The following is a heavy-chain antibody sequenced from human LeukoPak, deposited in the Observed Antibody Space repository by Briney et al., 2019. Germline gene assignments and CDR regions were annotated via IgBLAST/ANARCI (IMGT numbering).Heavy chain of an antibody. CDR2: IKQDGSET. CDR1: GFIFSNSW. J-gene: IGHJ4*02. Sequence: GGPLRLSCAASGFIFSNSWMTWVRQSPGKGLEWVANIKQDGSETYYVDSVMGRFTISRLNAKHSVYLQMNSLRAEDTAVYYCARDRSISGVVTIDFWGQGTLVTVSS. CDR3: ARDRSISGVVTIDF. V-gene: IGHV3-7*01. D-gene: IGHD3-3*01.